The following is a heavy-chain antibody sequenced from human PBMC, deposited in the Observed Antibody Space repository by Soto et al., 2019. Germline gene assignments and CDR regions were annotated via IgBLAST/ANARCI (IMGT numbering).Heavy chain of an antibody. CDR2: IWYDGSNK. J-gene: IGHJ4*02. V-gene: IGHV3-33*01. CDR3: AREQCSSTSCYFDY. D-gene: IGHD2-2*01. Sequence: PGGSLRLSCAASGVTFSSYGMHWVRQAPGKGLEWVAVIWYDGSNKYYADSVKGRFTISRDNSKNTLYLQMNSLRAEDTAVYYCAREQCSSTSCYFDYWGQGTLVTVSS. CDR1: GVTFSSYG.